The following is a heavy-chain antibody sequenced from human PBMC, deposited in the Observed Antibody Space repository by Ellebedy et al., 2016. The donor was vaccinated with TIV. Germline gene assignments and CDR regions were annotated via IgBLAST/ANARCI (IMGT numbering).Heavy chain of an antibody. CDR1: GFPFSRYW. V-gene: IGHV3-74*01. D-gene: IGHD3-22*01. CDR3: ARDCLSSAYYPNWYFDL. Sequence: GESLKISCAASGFPFSRYWMNCVRQAPGEGLVWLSLISSDGSRTPYADSVKGRFTISRDNAKNSLYLQMNSLRAEDTAVYYCARDCLSSAYYPNWYFDLWGRGTLVTVSS. CDR2: ISSDGSRT. J-gene: IGHJ2*01.